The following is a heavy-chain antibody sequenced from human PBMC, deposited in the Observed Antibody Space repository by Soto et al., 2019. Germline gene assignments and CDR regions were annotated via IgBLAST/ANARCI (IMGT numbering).Heavy chain of an antibody. CDR2: INWDGRNK. Sequence: GGTLRLSYAASEFAFSTYWMHWVRQAPGKGPMWVARINWDGRNKYYADSVKGRFTISGDNSKYMLYLQMNSLRAEDTAVYYCAREIERLLGYWGQGTLVTVSS. D-gene: IGHD3-3*01. CDR3: AREIERLLGY. CDR1: EFAFSTYW. J-gene: IGHJ4*02. V-gene: IGHV3-74*01.